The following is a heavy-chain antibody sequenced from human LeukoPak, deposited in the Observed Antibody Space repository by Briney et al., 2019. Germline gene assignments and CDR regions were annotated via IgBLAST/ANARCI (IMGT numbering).Heavy chain of an antibody. J-gene: IGHJ4*02. CDR1: GFTFSSYG. CDR2: IRYDGSNK. V-gene: IGHV3-30*02. D-gene: IGHD6-13*01. Sequence: GGSLRLSCAASGFTFSSYGMHWVRQAPGKGLEWVAFIRYDGSNKYYADSVKGRFTISRDNSKNTLYQQMNSLRAEDTAVYYCAAALGGIAATGNYWGQGTLVTVSS. CDR3: AAALGGIAATGNY.